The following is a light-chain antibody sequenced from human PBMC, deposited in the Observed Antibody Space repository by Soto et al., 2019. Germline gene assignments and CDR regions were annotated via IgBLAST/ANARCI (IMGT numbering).Light chain of an antibody. J-gene: IGKJ4*01. CDR3: QQFSSYPLT. V-gene: IGKV3-20*01. CDR1: QTVINNY. Sequence: EFVLSQSPGTLSLSPGERATLPCSASQTVINNYLAWYQQKPGQAPRLLIYDASSRATGIPDRFSGGGSGTDFALTISRLEPEDFAVYYCQQFSSYPLTFGGGTKVDIK. CDR2: DAS.